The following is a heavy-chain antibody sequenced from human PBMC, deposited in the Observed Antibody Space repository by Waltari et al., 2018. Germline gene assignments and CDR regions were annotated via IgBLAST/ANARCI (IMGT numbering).Heavy chain of an antibody. V-gene: IGHV3-74*01. CDR1: GLRFSTSW. D-gene: IGHD2-2*01. Sequence: EVQLVESGGGLVKHGGSLSLSCAASGLRFSTSWMHWVRQGPGKGLVWVSRINGDESTTNYADSVKGRFTISRDNAKNTLYLQMNSLRAKDTAVYYCAAPHSTSWYVSDYWGQGALVTVSS. CDR2: INGDESTT. CDR3: AAPHSTSWYVSDY. J-gene: IGHJ4*02.